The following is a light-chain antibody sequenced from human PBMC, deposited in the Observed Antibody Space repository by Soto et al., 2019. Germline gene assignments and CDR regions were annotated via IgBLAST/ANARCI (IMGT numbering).Light chain of an antibody. CDR2: DAS. CDR3: QQYNNYFRT. V-gene: IGKV1-5*01. Sequence: DIQMTQSPSTLSASVGDRVTITCRASQYINNYLAWYQQRPGVPPKLLIYDASSVESGVPSRFSGSGSGTEFTLTISSLQPDDFATDYCQQYNNYFRTFGQGTKVEIK. CDR1: QYINNY. J-gene: IGKJ1*01.